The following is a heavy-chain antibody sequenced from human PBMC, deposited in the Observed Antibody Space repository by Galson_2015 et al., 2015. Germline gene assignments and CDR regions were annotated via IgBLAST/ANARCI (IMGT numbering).Heavy chain of an antibody. CDR1: GGTFSTYG. D-gene: IGHD2-15*01. CDR2: IIPIFGTA. Sequence: SVKVSCKAFGGTFSTYGISWVRQAPGQGLEWMGGIIPIFGTANYAQKLQGRLTITADISTSTAYMELNSLKSEDTAVYYCARPAHRDCSGGACYYLVYWGQGTLVTVSS. V-gene: IGHV1-69*06. CDR3: ARPAHRDCSGGACYYLVY. J-gene: IGHJ4*02.